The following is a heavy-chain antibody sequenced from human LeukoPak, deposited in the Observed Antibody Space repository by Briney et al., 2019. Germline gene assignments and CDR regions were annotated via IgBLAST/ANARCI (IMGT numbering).Heavy chain of an antibody. J-gene: IGHJ4*02. V-gene: IGHV3-30-3*01. CDR2: MSFDGSDK. Sequence: GRSLRLSCAASGYTFSDYGIHWVRQAPGRGLEWVALMSFDGSDKAYRDSVEGRFTISRDGSNNTVYLQMNSLRSEDTAVYYCARDPWNYYFDHWGQGTLVTVSS. CDR1: GYTFSDYG. D-gene: IGHD1-7*01. CDR3: ARDPWNYYFDH.